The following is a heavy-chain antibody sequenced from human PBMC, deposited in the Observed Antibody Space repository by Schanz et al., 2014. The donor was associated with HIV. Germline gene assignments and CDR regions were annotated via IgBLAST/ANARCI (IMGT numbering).Heavy chain of an antibody. CDR2: ITGSSAHT. D-gene: IGHD3-10*01. J-gene: IGHJ4*02. CDR3: AKDSGSGVMFNFDY. CDR1: GFTFSNYA. Sequence: EVQLVESGGALVKPGGSLRLSCAASGFTFSNYAMSWVRQAPGKGLEWVSAITGSSAHTYYADSVKGRFTISRDNSKNPQYLKMNSLRAEDTAVYSCAKDSGSGVMFNFDYWGQGTLVTVSS. V-gene: IGHV3-23*04.